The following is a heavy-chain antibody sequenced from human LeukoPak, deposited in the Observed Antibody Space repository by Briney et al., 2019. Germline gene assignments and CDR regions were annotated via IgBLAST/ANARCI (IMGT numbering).Heavy chain of an antibody. CDR2: IKGDGSEK. Sequence: GGSLRLSCAASGFTFSSHWMSWVRQAPGKGLEWVANIKGDGSEKYYVDSAKGRFTISRDNAKTSLYLQLNSLRADDTAVYYCARDDPRVGATETDWGQGTLVTVSS. D-gene: IGHD1-26*01. J-gene: IGHJ4*02. CDR1: GFTFSSHW. CDR3: ARDDPRVGATETD. V-gene: IGHV3-7*01.